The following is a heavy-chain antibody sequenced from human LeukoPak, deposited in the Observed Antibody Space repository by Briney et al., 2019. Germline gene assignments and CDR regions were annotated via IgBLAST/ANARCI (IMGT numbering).Heavy chain of an antibody. J-gene: IGHJ4*02. V-gene: IGHV3-48*03. CDR3: ARVRDGSQDY. CDR2: ISSGGSTI. Sequence: PGGSLRLSCAASGFTFSSYEMNWVRQAPGKELEWVSYISSGGSTIYYADSVKGRFTISRDNAKNSLYLQMNSLRAEDTAVYYCARVRDGSQDYWGQGTLVTVPS. D-gene: IGHD5-24*01. CDR1: GFTFSSYE.